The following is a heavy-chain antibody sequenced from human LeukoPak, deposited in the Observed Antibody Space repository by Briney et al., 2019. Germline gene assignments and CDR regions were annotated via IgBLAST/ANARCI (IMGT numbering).Heavy chain of an antibody. CDR2: IYYTGST. Sequence: PSETLSLTCPVSGGSVSSSRYYWCWSRQPPGKGLEWMASIYYTGSTYYKPSLKSRVTISVDASKNQISLKLSSVTAADTAVYFGARHKSLDYLPPRDSWGQGTLVTVSS. CDR3: ARHKSLDYLPPRDS. CDR1: GGSVSSSRYY. D-gene: IGHD2/OR15-2a*01. J-gene: IGHJ4*02. V-gene: IGHV4-39*01.